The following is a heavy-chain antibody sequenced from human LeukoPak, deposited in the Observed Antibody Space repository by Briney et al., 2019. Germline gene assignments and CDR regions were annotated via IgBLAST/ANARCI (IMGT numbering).Heavy chain of an antibody. CDR3: AKAHVPLFSVLASYYYYGMDV. Sequence: RGSLRLSCAASGFTFSSYAMSWVRQAPGKGLEWVSAISGSGGSTYYADSVKGRFTISRDNSKNTLYLQMNSLRAEDTAVYYCAKAHVPLFSVLASYYYYGMDVWGQGTTVTVSS. J-gene: IGHJ6*02. CDR1: GFTFSSYA. D-gene: IGHD2-21*01. V-gene: IGHV3-23*01. CDR2: ISGSGGST.